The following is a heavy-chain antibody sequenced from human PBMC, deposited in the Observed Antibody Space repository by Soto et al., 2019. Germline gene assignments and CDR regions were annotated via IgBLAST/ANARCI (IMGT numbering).Heavy chain of an antibody. CDR1: GGTFSSYT. Sequence: QVQLVQSGAEVKKPGSSVKVSCKASGGTFSSYTISWVRQAPGQGLEWMGRIIPILGIANYAQKFQGRVTITADKSTSTAYMEVSSLSSEDTAVYYCARDLHCSSTSCYDGFYFDYWGQGTLVTVSS. CDR3: ARDLHCSSTSCYDGFYFDY. V-gene: IGHV1-69*08. J-gene: IGHJ4*02. CDR2: IIPILGIA. D-gene: IGHD2-2*01.